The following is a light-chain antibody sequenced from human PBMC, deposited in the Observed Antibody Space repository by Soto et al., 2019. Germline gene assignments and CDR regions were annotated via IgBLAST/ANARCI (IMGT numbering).Light chain of an antibody. CDR3: QQYDDSDRYI. CDR1: QNVNTRY. V-gene: IGKV3-20*01. J-gene: IGKJ2*01. CDR2: ATS. Sequence: EIVLTQSPGTLYLSPGERATLSCRASQNVNTRYPAWNQQRPGQAPKLLIYATSSRATGIPDRFSGSGSGTDFTLTISRLEPEDFAVYYCQQYDDSDRYIFCQGTNLEIK.